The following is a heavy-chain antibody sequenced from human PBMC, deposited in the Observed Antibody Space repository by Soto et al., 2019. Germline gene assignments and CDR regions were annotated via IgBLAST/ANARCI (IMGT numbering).Heavy chain of an antibody. V-gene: IGHV1-2*06. CDR1: GYSFTDYH. CDR3: ARGDSTDCSNGVCSFFYNHDMDV. Sequence: QVQLVQSGAEVKKPGASVKVSCKASGYSFTDYHIHWVRQAPGQGLEWLGRINPKSGGTSTAQKFQGGVTMTTDTSISTASMELTRLTSDYTAIYYCARGDSTDCSNGVCSFFYNHDMDVWGQGTTVTVSS. D-gene: IGHD2-8*01. CDR2: INPKSGGT. J-gene: IGHJ6*02.